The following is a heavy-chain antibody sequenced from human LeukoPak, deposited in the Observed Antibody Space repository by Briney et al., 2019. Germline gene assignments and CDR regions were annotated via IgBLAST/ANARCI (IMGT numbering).Heavy chain of an antibody. J-gene: IGHJ4*02. CDR1: GFTFSSYS. CDR2: ISSSSSYI. V-gene: IGHV3-21*01. D-gene: IGHD3-22*01. CDR3: ARIYGSSGYSFDY. Sequence: GGSLRLSCAASGFTFSSYSMNWVRQAPGKGLEWVSSISSSSSYIYYADSVKGRFTISRDNAKNSLYLQMNSLRAEDTAVYYCARIYGSSGYSFDYWGQGTLVTVSS.